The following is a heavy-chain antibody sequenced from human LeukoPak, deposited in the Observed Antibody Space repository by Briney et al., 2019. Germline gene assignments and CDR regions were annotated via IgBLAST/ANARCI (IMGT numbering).Heavy chain of an antibody. V-gene: IGHV4-31*03. D-gene: IGHD3-16*02. J-gene: IGHJ5*02. Sequence: PSETLSLTCTVSGGAISSGAYYWSWIRQHPGKGREWIGHIYYSGTTDYNPSLKSRVTISLDTSKSQFSLKLSSVTAADTAVYYCAREIVGGSLGWFDPWGQGTLVTVSS. CDR2: IYYSGTT. CDR1: GGAISSGAYY. CDR3: AREIVGGSLGWFDP.